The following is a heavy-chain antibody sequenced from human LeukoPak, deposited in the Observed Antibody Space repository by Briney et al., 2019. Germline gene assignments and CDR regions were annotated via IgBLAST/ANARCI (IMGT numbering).Heavy chain of an antibody. CDR3: ARARDYYDSTADFDY. CDR1: GGSISSYY. CDR2: IYYSGST. J-gene: IGHJ4*02. Sequence: SETLSLTCTVSGGSISSYYWSWIRQPSGKGLEWIGYIYYSGSTYYNPSLKSRVTISVDTSKNQFSLKLSSVTAADTAVYYCARARDYYDSTADFDYWGQGTLVTVSS. D-gene: IGHD3-22*01. V-gene: IGHV4-59*01.